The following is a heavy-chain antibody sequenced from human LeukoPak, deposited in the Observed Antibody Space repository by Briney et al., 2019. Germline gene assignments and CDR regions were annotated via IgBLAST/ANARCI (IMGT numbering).Heavy chain of an antibody. D-gene: IGHD4-17*01. CDR2: ISGSGGST. J-gene: IGHJ4*02. CDR1: GFTFSSYA. Sequence: GVSLRLSCAASGFTFSSYAMSWVRQAPGKGLEWVSAISGSGGSTYYADSVKGRFTISRDNSKNTLYLQMNSLRAEDTAVYYCAKAPWGDYVPDFDYWGQGTLVTVSS. V-gene: IGHV3-23*01. CDR3: AKAPWGDYVPDFDY.